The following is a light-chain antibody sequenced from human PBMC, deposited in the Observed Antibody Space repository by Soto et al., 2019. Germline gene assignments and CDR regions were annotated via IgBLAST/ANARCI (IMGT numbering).Light chain of an antibody. CDR3: QQYVSYPIT. CDR2: AAS. J-gene: IGKJ1*01. Sequence: DIEMTQSPSSLFASVGDRVTITCRASHNVDNWVAWYQQKPEKAPKSLIYAASSLHSGVPLRFSGSGAGALVTLTISNLQPEDFATYYCQQYVSYPITFGQGTKVEIK. CDR1: HNVDNW. V-gene: IGKV1D-16*01.